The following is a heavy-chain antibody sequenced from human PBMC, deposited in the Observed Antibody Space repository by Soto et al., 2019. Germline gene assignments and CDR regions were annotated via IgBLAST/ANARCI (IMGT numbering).Heavy chain of an antibody. CDR2: ISYDGSNK. V-gene: IGHV3-30-3*01. D-gene: IGHD3-22*01. CDR1: GFSFSTNA. Sequence: QVQLVESGGGVVQPGRSLRLSCVASGFSFSTNAMNWVRQAPGKGLEWVAVISYDGSNKYYADSVKGRFTISRDNSKNTLYLQMNSLRAEDTAVYYCVRGGDSSGYYYRQYFQHWGQGTLVTVSS. J-gene: IGHJ1*01. CDR3: VRGGDSSGYYYRQYFQH.